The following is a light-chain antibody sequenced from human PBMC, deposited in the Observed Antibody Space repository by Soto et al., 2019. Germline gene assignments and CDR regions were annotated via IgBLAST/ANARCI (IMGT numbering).Light chain of an antibody. CDR1: QSVSSN. CDR2: GAS. CDR3: QQYGSSGT. Sequence: EIVLTQSPATLSVSPGDRATLSCRASQSVSSNLAWYQQKPGQTLRLLIYGASNRATGIPDRFSGSGSGTDFTLTISRLEPEDFAVYYCQQYGSSGTFGQGTKVDIK. J-gene: IGKJ1*01. V-gene: IGKV3-20*01.